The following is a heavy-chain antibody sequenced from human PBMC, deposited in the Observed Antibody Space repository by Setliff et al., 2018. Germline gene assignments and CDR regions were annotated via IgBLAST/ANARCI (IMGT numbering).Heavy chain of an antibody. CDR1: GGSISSGTYY. CDR3: ARDNTMVGATDY. Sequence: PSETLSLTCTVSGGSISSGTYYWSWIRQPAGKGLEWIGRLHTSGSIDYNPSLKSRVTISVDTSKNQFSPRLRSVTAADTAVYFCARDNTMVGATDYWGLGTLVTVSS. CDR2: LHTSGSI. V-gene: IGHV4-61*02. D-gene: IGHD1-26*01. J-gene: IGHJ4*02.